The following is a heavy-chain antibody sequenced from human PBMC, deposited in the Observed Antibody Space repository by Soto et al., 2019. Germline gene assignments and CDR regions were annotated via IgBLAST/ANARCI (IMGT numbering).Heavy chain of an antibody. CDR2: IYYSGST. V-gene: IGHV4-59*01. Sequence: PSETLSLTCTVSGGSISSYYWSWIRQPPGKGLEWIGYIYYSGSTNYNPSLKSRVTISVDTSKNQFSLKLSSVTAADTAVYYCARGGIAAAGTGMGYYYSYYGMDVWGQGTTVTVSS. CDR3: ARGGIAAAGTGMGYYYSYYGMDV. D-gene: IGHD6-13*01. CDR1: GGSISSYY. J-gene: IGHJ6*02.